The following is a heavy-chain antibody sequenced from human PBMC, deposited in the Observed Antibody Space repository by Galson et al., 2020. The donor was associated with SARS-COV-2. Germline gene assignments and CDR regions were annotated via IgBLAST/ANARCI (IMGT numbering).Heavy chain of an antibody. D-gene: IGHD6-19*01. V-gene: IGHV3-21*01. CDR2: ISSTSTFI. CDR3: ARDVAVAGASDY. CDR1: GFTFNTYN. Sequence: GESLKISCAASGFTFNTYNMNWLRQAPGKGLEWVSFISSTSTFIYYADSVKGRFTISRDNAKNSLYLQMSSLRVEDTAVYYCARDVAVAGASDYWGQGTLVTVSP. J-gene: IGHJ4*02.